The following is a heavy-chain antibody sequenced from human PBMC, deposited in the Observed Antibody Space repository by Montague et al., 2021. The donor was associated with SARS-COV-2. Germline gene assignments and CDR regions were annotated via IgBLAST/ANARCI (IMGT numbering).Heavy chain of an antibody. J-gene: IGHJ6*02. CDR2: IDYSGXT. CDR1: GDSISSSSYY. V-gene: IGHV4-39*07. D-gene: IGHD3-22*01. Sequence: SETLSLTCTVSGDSISSSSYYWGWIRQPPGKGLEWIGSIDYSGXTXYXXXXKXRVTISVDTSKNQFSLKLSSVTAADTAVYYCARDTRITMLVVVQGYGMDVWGQGTTVTVSS. CDR3: ARDTRITMLVVVQGYGMDV.